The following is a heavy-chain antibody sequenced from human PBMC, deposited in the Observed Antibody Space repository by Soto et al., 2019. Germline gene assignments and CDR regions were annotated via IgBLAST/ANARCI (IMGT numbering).Heavy chain of an antibody. CDR2: INAGNGNT. D-gene: IGHD5-12*01. CDR1: GYTFTGYA. J-gene: IGHJ4*02. Sequence: ASVKVSCKASGYTFTGYAMHWVRQAPGQRLEWMGWINAGNGNTKYSQKFQGRFTITRDTSASTAYMELSSLRSEDTAVYYCARDRRDGYNTFDYWGQGTLVTVSS. V-gene: IGHV1-3*01. CDR3: ARDRRDGYNTFDY.